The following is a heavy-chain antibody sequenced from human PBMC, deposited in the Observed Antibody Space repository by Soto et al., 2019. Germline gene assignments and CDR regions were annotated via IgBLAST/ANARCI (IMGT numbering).Heavy chain of an antibody. CDR2: ISSSSSYM. D-gene: IGHD2-2*01. CDR1: GFTFSSYS. CDR3: ASGYEGRPARY. J-gene: IGHJ4*02. Sequence: VQLVESGGGLVKPGGSLRLSCAASGFTFSSYSMNWVRQAPGKGLEWVSSISSSSSYMYYAGSVKGRFTISRDNAKNSLYLQTDSLRAEDTAVYYCASGYEGRPARYWGQGTLVTVSS. V-gene: IGHV3-21*01.